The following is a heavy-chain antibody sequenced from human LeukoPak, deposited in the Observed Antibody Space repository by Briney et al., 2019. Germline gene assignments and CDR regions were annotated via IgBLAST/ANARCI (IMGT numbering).Heavy chain of an antibody. J-gene: IGHJ6*02. CDR1: GGTFSSYA. Sequence: ASVKVSRKASGGTFSSYAISWVRQAPGQGLEWMGRIIPILGIANYAQKFQGRVTITADKSTSTAYMELSSLRSEDTAVYYCAREEYSGYDPYYYYYGMDVWGQGTTVTVSS. V-gene: IGHV1-69*04. CDR3: AREEYSGYDPYYYYYGMDV. CDR2: IIPILGIA. D-gene: IGHD5-12*01.